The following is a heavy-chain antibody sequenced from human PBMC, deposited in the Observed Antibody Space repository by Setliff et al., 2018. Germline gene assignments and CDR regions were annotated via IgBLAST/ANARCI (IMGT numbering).Heavy chain of an antibody. V-gene: IGHV7-4-1*02. CDR1: GYTFTTYA. Sequence: SVKVSCKASGYTFTTYAISWMRQAPGQGLEWMGWINTNTGSPSYAQGFTGRFVFSLDTSVSTAYHQISSLKAEDTALYYCARASRFGTIKYRGDYYMDVWGKGTTVTVSS. J-gene: IGHJ6*03. D-gene: IGHD3-10*01. CDR3: ARASRFGTIKYRGDYYMDV. CDR2: INTNTGSP.